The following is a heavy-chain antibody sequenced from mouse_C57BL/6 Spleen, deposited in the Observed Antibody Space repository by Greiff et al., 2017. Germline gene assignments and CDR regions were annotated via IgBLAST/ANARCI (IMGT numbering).Heavy chain of an antibody. V-gene: IGHV5-9*01. Sequence: EVQLVESGGGLVKPGGSLKLSCAASGFTFSSYTMSWVRQTPEKRLEWVATISGGGGNTYYPDSVKGRFTISRDNAKNTLYLQMSSLRSEDTGLYYCERHETSYYDHWGQGTLVTVSA. CDR1: GFTFSSYT. D-gene: IGHD2-4*01. CDR3: ERHETSYYDH. J-gene: IGHJ3*01. CDR2: ISGGGGNT.